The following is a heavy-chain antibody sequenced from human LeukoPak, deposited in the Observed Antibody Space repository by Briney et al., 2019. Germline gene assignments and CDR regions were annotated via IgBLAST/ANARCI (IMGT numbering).Heavy chain of an antibody. D-gene: IGHD3-3*01. CDR3: ARDDFWSRPWDL. V-gene: IGHV4-34*01. Sequence: PSETLSLTCTVYGGSFSGYYWSWIRQPPGKGLVWIGEINYSGSTNYNTSLNSRVTILLDTSKNKFSLQPSFVTAAATAVYYCARDDFWSRPWDLWGKGTRVPV. CDR2: INYSGST. CDR1: GGSFSGYY. J-gene: IGHJ6*03.